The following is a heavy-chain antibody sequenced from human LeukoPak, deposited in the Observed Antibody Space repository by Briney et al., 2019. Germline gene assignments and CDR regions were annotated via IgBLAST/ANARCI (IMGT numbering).Heavy chain of an antibody. D-gene: IGHD5-18*01. Sequence: ASVKVSCKASGYTFTSYGISWVRQAPGQGLEWMGWINAGNGNTKYSQKFQGRVTITRDTSASTAYMELSSLRSEDTAVYYCARHRPRHGDTADYWGQGTLVTVSS. CDR2: INAGNGNT. CDR3: ARHRPRHGDTADY. V-gene: IGHV1-3*01. CDR1: GYTFTSYG. J-gene: IGHJ4*02.